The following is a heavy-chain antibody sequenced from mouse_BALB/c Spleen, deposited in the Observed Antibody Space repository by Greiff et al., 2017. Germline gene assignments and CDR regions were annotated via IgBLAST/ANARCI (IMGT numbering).Heavy chain of an antibody. J-gene: IGHJ4*01. Sequence: VQLQQPGAELVMPGASVKMSCKASGYTFTDYWMHWVKQRPGQGLEWIGAIDTSDSYTSYNQKFKGKATLTVDESSSTAYMQLSSLTSEDSAVYYCARDHYGHYYAMDYWGQGTSVTVSS. CDR1: GYTFTDYW. D-gene: IGHD1-1*02. CDR2: IDTSDSYT. V-gene: IGHV1-69*01. CDR3: ARDHYGHYYAMDY.